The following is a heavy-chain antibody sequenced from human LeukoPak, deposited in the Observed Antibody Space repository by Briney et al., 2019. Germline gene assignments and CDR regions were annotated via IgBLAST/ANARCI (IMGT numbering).Heavy chain of an antibody. CDR2: ISGGGSTI. V-gene: IGHV3-11*04. D-gene: IGHD3-22*01. CDR3: ARDIYYYDSSGYYFPGGSDY. CDR1: GFTFSDYY. J-gene: IGHJ4*02. Sequence: GGSLRLSCAASGFTFSDYYMSWIRQGPGKGLEWVSYISGGGSTIYYADSVKGRFTISRDNAKNSLYLQMNSLRAEDTAVYYCARDIYYYDSSGYYFPGGSDYWGQGTLVTVSS.